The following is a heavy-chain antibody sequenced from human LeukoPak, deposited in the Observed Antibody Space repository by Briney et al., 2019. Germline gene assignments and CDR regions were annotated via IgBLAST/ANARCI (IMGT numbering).Heavy chain of an antibody. D-gene: IGHD3-10*01. CDR2: ISSSSSYT. J-gene: IGHJ6*02. CDR1: GFTFSDYY. V-gene: IGHV3-11*05. Sequence: GGSLRLSCAASGFTFSDYYMSWIRQAPGKGLKWVSYISSSSSYTNYADSVKGRFTISRDNAKNSLYLQMNSLRAEDTAVYYCARDRAQYYYGSGSYRPYYYYGMDVWGQGTTVTVSS. CDR3: ARDRAQYYYGSGSYRPYYYYGMDV.